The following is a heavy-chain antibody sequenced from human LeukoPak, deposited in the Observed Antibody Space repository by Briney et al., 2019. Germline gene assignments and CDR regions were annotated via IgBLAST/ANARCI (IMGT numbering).Heavy chain of an antibody. CDR1: GFTFSSYA. V-gene: IGHV3-23*01. D-gene: IGHD6-6*01. CDR2: ISGGGGST. CDR3: AKDYSSSLTNWFDP. Sequence: TGGSLRLSGAASGFTFSSYAMSWVRQAPGKGLEWVSGISGGGGSTYYADSVKGRFTISRDNSKNTLYLQMNSLRAEDTAVYYCAKDYSSSLTNWFDPWGQGTLVTVPS. J-gene: IGHJ5*02.